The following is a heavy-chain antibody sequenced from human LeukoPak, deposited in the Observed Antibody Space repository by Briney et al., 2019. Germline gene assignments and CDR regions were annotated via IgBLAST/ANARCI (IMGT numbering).Heavy chain of an antibody. CDR2: IYSTGSTT. Sequence: GGSLRLSCVASGFTFRSYEMNWVRQAPGKGLEWISYIYSTGSTTYYADSVKGRFTISRDNAKNSLYLQMNSLGVEDTAVYYCVRGGYGDYGRGSWGQGTLLTVSS. CDR3: VRGGYGDYGRGS. D-gene: IGHD4-17*01. V-gene: IGHV3-48*03. J-gene: IGHJ5*02. CDR1: GFTFRSYE.